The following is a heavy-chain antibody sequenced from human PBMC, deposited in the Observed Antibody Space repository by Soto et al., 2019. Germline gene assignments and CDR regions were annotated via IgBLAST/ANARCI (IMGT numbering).Heavy chain of an antibody. CDR2: IKSKTDVGTT. CDR3: TTDVTPGYNWFAP. Sequence: PGGSLRLSCSTSGFTFSNAWMPWVRQAPGKGLEWVGRIKSKTDVGTTDYAAPVKGRFSISRDDSKNTLYLQMNSLKTEDTAVYYCTTDVTPGYNWFAPWGQGTLVTVSS. J-gene: IGHJ5*02. D-gene: IGHD4-4*01. CDR1: GFTFSNAW. V-gene: IGHV3-15*01.